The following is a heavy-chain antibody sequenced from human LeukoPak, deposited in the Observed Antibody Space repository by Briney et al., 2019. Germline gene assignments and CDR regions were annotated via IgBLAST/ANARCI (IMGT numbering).Heavy chain of an antibody. V-gene: IGHV3-20*04. J-gene: IGHJ4*02. D-gene: IGHD3-22*01. Sequence: GGSLRPSCAASGFNFDDYVMSWVRQAPGKGLEWVSGINWNGGSRGYADSVKGRFTISRDNAKNSLYLQMNSLRAEDTALYYCARSRHSYDSSGFPHYWGQGTLVTVSS. CDR1: GFNFDDYV. CDR2: INWNGGSR. CDR3: ARSRHSYDSSGFPHY.